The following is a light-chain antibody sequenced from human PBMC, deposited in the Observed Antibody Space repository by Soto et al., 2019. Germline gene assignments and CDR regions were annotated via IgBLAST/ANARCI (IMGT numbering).Light chain of an antibody. J-gene: IGKJ1*01. Sequence: DIVLTQSPCTLSSSPGERATISCRASQGVSSSYSAWYQQKPGQAPRHLIYGASSRAIGIPDRFSGSGSGTDFTLTISRLEPEDVAVYYCQQYASSPWTFGQGTKVEIK. CDR3: QQYASSPWT. V-gene: IGKV3-20*01. CDR2: GAS. CDR1: QGVSSSY.